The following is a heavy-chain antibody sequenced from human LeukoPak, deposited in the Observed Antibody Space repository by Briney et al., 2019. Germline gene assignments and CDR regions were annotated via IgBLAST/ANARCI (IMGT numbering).Heavy chain of an antibody. CDR1: GFTFSGYA. V-gene: IGHV3-64D*06. Sequence: GGSLRLSCSASGFTFSGYAMHWVRQAPGKGLEYVSGISSNGGSTYYADSVKGRCTISRDNSKSTLYLQMSNLRAEDPAVYYCVKDSHFAMACSGGSCSFDYWGQGTLVTVSS. CDR3: VKDSHFAMACSGGSCSFDY. CDR2: ISSNGGST. D-gene: IGHD2-15*01. J-gene: IGHJ4*02.